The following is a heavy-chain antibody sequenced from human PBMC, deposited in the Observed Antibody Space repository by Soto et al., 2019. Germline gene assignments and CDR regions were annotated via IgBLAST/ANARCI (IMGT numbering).Heavy chain of an antibody. CDR1: GGSISSSSYY. Sequence: SETLSLTCTVSGGSISSSSYYWGWIRQPPGKGLEWIGSIYYSGSTYYNTSLKSRVTISVDTSKNQFSLKLSSVTAADTAVYYCARPYLRLGFGYYFDYWGQGTLVTVSS. CDR3: ARPYLRLGFGYYFDY. V-gene: IGHV4-39*01. CDR2: IYYSGST. D-gene: IGHD3-16*01. J-gene: IGHJ4*02.